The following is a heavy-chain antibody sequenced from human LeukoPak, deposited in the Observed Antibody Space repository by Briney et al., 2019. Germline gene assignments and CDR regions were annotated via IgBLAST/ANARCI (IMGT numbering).Heavy chain of an antibody. Sequence: GGSLRLSCATSGFTFSSHDMNWVRQAPGKGLEWVSSITGNSKSIDYAESLKGRFAISRDNAKNSLFLQMNSLRAEDTAVYYCARWTYYDFWSGYSGFDYWGQGTLVTVSS. D-gene: IGHD3-3*01. CDR2: ITGNSKSI. V-gene: IGHV3-21*01. J-gene: IGHJ4*02. CDR1: GFTFSSHD. CDR3: ARWTYYDFWSGYSGFDY.